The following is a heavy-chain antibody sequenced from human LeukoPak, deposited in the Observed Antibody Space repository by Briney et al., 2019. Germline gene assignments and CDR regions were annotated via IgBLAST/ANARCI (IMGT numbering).Heavy chain of an antibody. V-gene: IGHV4-34*01. CDR3: ARGVLYYDTSGRPYYVDY. CDR2: INHSGST. D-gene: IGHD3-22*01. CDR1: GGSFSGYY. J-gene: IGHJ4*02. Sequence: SETPSLTCAVCGGSFSGYYWGWIRQPPGKGLEWIGEINHSGSTNYNPSLKSRVTISVDTSKNQFSLKLSSVTAADTAVYYCARGVLYYDTSGRPYYVDYWGQGTLVTVSS.